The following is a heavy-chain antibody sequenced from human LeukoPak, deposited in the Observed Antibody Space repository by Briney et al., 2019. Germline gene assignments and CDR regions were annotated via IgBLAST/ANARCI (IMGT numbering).Heavy chain of an antibody. CDR1: GFTFSSYW. Sequence: GGSLRLSCAASGFTFSSYWMHWVRQAPGKGLLWVSRINTDGSTTDYADSVKGRFTISRDNAKNTLYLQMNSLRVEDTAVYYCARETYWGQGTQVTVSS. V-gene: IGHV3-74*01. CDR3: ARETY. CDR2: INTDGSTT. J-gene: IGHJ4*02.